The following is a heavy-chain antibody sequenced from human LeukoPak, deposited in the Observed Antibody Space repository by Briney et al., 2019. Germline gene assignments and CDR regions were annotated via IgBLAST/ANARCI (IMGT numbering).Heavy chain of an antibody. CDR1: GFTFSSYW. Sequence: PGGSLRLSCAASGFTFSSYWMHWVRQAPGKGLVWISRINSDGSSTSYADSVKGRFTISRDNAKNTLYLQMNSLRAEDTAVYYCARGEDYYGSGSYDYWGQGTLVTVSS. CDR2: INSDGSST. V-gene: IGHV3-74*01. CDR3: ARGEDYYGSGSYDY. J-gene: IGHJ4*02. D-gene: IGHD3-10*01.